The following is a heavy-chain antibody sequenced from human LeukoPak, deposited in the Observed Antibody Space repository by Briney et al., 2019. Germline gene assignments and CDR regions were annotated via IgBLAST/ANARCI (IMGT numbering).Heavy chain of an antibody. Sequence: ASAKVSCKASGYTFTGYYMHWVRQAPGQGLEWMGWMNPKSGGTNYAQKFEARVTMNRDMSISTAYMELSRLRSDDTAVYYCARGGRGSPRAFDIWGQGTVVTVSS. D-gene: IGHD3-16*01. CDR1: GYTFTGYY. CDR2: MNPKSGGT. J-gene: IGHJ3*02. V-gene: IGHV1-2*02. CDR3: ARGGRGSPRAFDI.